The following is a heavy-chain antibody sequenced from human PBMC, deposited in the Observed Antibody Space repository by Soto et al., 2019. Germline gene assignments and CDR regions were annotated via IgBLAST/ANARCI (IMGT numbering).Heavy chain of an antibody. CDR1: GYTFTSYG. CDR2: ISAYNGNT. CDR3: AREHDILTGYAYFDY. J-gene: IGHJ4*02. V-gene: IGHV1-18*01. Sequence: ASVKVSCKASGYTFTSYGISWVRQAPGQGLEWKGWISAYNGNTNYAQKIQGRVTMTTDTSTSTAYMELRSLRSDDTAVYYCAREHDILTGYAYFDYWGQGTLVTVSS. D-gene: IGHD3-9*01.